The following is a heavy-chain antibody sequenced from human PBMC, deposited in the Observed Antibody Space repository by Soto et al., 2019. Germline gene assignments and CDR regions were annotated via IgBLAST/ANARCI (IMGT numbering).Heavy chain of an antibody. V-gene: IGHV4-59*01. CDR3: ARDLFGGYCLDY. CDR1: GGSINNNF. J-gene: IGHJ4*02. D-gene: IGHD5-12*01. Sequence: PSETLSLTCTVSGGSINNNFWGWIRQPPGKGLEWIGYVYYDGHTDYNPSLESRVTIAVDTSKNQFSLRLTSVTAADTAEYYCARDLFGGYCLDYWGQGALVTVSS. CDR2: VYYDGHT.